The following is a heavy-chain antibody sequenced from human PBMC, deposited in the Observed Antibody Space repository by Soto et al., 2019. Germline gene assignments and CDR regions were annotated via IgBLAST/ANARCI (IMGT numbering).Heavy chain of an antibody. CDR3: ARGRRYQLLNYGMDV. Sequence: QVQLVQSGAEVKKPGASVKVSCKASGYTFTSYDINWVRQATGQGLEWMGWMNPNSGNTGYAQKFQGRVTMTRNTSISTAYMVLSSLRSEDTAMYYCARGRRYQLLNYGMDVWGQGTTVTVSS. D-gene: IGHD2-2*01. CDR1: GYTFTSYD. J-gene: IGHJ6*02. V-gene: IGHV1-8*01. CDR2: MNPNSGNT.